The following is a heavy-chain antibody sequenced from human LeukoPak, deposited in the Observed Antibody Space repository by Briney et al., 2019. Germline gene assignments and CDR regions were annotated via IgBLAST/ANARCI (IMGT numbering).Heavy chain of an antibody. D-gene: IGHD3-10*01. CDR1: GGSFSGYY. CDR3: ARGGSRFMVRGVTIDY. J-gene: IGHJ4*02. Sequence: PSETLSLTCAVDGGSFSGYYGSWIRQPPGKGLEWIGEINHSGSTNYNPSLKSRVTISVDTSKNQFSLKLSSVTAADTAVYYCARGGSRFMVRGVTIDYWGQGTLVTVSS. V-gene: IGHV4-34*01. CDR2: INHSGST.